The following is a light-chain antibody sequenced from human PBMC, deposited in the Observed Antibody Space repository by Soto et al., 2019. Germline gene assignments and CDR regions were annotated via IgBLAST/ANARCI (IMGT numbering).Light chain of an antibody. CDR2: AAS. V-gene: IGKV1-17*01. CDR3: LQHNSYPQT. CDR1: QGIRDA. J-gene: IGKJ1*01. Sequence: DIQMTQSPSSLSASVGDRVTITCRASQGIRDALGWYQQKPGKAPKRLIYAASSLQSGGPSRFSGSRSGTEFTLTISSLQPEDFATYYLLQHNSYPQTFGQGTKVEIK.